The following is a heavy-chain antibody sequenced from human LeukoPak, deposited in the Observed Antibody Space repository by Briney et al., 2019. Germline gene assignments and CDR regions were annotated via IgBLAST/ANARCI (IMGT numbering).Heavy chain of an antibody. CDR3: ARVWVEMATYWFDP. CDR2: IIPIFGTA. CDR1: GGTFSSYA. Sequence: GASVKVSCKASGGTFSSYAISWVRQAPGQGLEWMGGIIPIFGTANYAQKFQGRVTITADESTSTAYMELSSLRSEDTAVYYCARVWVEMATYWFDPWGQGTLVTVSS. D-gene: IGHD5-24*01. J-gene: IGHJ5*02. V-gene: IGHV1-69*13.